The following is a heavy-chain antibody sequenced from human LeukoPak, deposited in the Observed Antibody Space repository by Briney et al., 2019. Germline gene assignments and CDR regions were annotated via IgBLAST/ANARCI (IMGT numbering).Heavy chain of an antibody. Sequence: SETLSLTCTVSGGSINGYFWTWIRQPPGKGLEWVGYISDSGSTNYNPSLKSRVTLSVHSSNTEFSLRLNSVTAADTAVYYCARVFRGAVTSNWFDPWGQGTPVTVSS. V-gene: IGHV4-59*01. CDR1: GGSINGYF. CDR2: ISDSGST. CDR3: ARVFRGAVTSNWFDP. J-gene: IGHJ5*02. D-gene: IGHD4-17*01.